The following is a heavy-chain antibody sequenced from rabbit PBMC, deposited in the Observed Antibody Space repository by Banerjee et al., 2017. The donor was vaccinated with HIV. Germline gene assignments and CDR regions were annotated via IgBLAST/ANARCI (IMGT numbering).Heavy chain of an antibody. CDR3: ARDQAGYAGYGPYYFNL. CDR2: INTATGKA. Sequence: QEQLVESGGGLVKPEGSLTLTCKASGFSFSDRDVMCWVRQAPGKGLEWIGCINTATGKAVYASWAKGRFTISKTSSTTVTLQMTSLTAADTATYFCARDQAGYAGYGPYYFNLWGPGTLVTVS. D-gene: IGHD7-1*01. V-gene: IGHV1S45*01. J-gene: IGHJ4*01. CDR1: GFSFSDRDV.